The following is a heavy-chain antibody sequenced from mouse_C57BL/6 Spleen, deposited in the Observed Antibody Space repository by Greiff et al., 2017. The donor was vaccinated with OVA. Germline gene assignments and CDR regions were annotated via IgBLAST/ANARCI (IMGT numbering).Heavy chain of an antibody. Sequence: VQLQQSGPELVKPGASVKIPCKASGYTFTDYNMDWVKQSHGKSLEWIGDINPNNGGTIYNQKFKGKATLTVDKSSSTAYMQLSSLTSEDSAVYYCARDDYDGYYGFAYWGQGTLVTVSA. J-gene: IGHJ3*01. CDR3: ARDDYDGYYGFAY. CDR1: GYTFTDYN. D-gene: IGHD2-3*01. CDR2: INPNNGGT. V-gene: IGHV1-18*01.